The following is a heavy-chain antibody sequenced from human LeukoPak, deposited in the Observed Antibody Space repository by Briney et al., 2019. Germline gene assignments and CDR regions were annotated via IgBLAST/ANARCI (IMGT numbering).Heavy chain of an antibody. CDR1: GGSVTSFY. V-gene: IGHV4-59*02. D-gene: IGHD5-24*01. Sequence: SETLSLTCTVSGGSVTSFYWSWIRQPPGKGLEWIGYIYYSGSTNYNPSLKSRVTISVDTSKNQFSLKLSSVTAADTAVYYCARSSAVWLQFGYFDYWGQGTLVTVSS. J-gene: IGHJ4*02. CDR2: IYYSGST. CDR3: ARSSAVWLQFGYFDY.